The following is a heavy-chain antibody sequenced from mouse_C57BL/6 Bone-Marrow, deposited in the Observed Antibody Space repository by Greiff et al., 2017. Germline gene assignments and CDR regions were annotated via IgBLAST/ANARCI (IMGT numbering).Heavy chain of an antibody. CDR1: GYTFTSYW. V-gene: IGHV1-55*01. D-gene: IGHD1-1*01. CDR3: ANYGSSLYYFDY. J-gene: IGHJ2*01. Sequence: QVQLQQPGAELVKPGASVKMSCKASGYTFTSYWITWVKQRPGQGLEWIGDIYPGSGSTNYNEKFKSKATLTVDTSSSTAYMQLSSLTSEDAAVYCGANYGSSLYYFDYWGQGTTLTVSS. CDR2: IYPGSGST.